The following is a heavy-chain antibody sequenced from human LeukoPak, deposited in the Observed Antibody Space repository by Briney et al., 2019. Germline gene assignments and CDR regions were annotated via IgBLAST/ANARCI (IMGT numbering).Heavy chain of an antibody. CDR2: IIPILGIA. J-gene: IGHJ4*02. D-gene: IGHD3-22*01. V-gene: IGHV1-69*10. Sequence: ASVKVSCKAAGGTFSSYAISWVRQAPGQGLEWMGWIIPILGIANYAQKFQGRVTITADKSTSTAYMELSSLRSEDTAVYYCARGHYDSSGYYPFDYWGQGTLVSVSS. CDR1: GGTFSSYA. CDR3: ARGHYDSSGYYPFDY.